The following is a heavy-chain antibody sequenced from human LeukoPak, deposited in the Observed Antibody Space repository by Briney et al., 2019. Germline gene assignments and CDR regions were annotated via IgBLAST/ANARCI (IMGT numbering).Heavy chain of an antibody. J-gene: IGHJ5*02. CDR2: IYYSGST. CDR3: ARHHFVLLWFGDSSGNWFDP. CDR1: GGSISSYH. Sequence: PSETLSLTCTVSGGSISSYHWTWIRQPPGKGLEWIGDIYYSGSTNYNPSLKSRVTMSVDTSKNQFSLKLSSVTAADTAVYYCARHHFVLLWFGDSSGNWFDPWGQGTLVTVSS. V-gene: IGHV4-59*08. D-gene: IGHD3-10*01.